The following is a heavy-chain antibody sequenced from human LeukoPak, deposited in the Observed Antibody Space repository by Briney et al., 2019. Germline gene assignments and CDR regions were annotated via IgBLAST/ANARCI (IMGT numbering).Heavy chain of an antibody. J-gene: IGHJ4*02. CDR2: IIPIFGTA. Sequence: SVKVSCKASGGTFSSYAISWVRQAPGQGLEWMGGIIPIFGTANYAQKFQGRVTITTDESTSTAYMELSSLRSDDTAVYYCARDRPSGSYPGEFDYWGQGTLVTVSS. V-gene: IGHV1-69*05. D-gene: IGHD1-26*01. CDR3: ARDRPSGSYPGEFDY. CDR1: GGTFSSYA.